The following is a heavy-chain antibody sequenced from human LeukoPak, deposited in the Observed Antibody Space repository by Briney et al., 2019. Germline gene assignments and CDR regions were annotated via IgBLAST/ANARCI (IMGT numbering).Heavy chain of an antibody. CDR1: GFTFSEYA. D-gene: IGHD2-21*02. Sequence: GRSLRLSCAASGFTFSEYAMHWVREAPGKGLEWVAVISYDGSNKYYADSVKGRFTISRDNSKNTLYLQMNSLRAEDTAVYYCARGSRIVVVTAIADYWGQGTLVTVSS. CDR3: ARGSRIVVVTAIADY. J-gene: IGHJ4*02. CDR2: ISYDGSNK. V-gene: IGHV3-30*01.